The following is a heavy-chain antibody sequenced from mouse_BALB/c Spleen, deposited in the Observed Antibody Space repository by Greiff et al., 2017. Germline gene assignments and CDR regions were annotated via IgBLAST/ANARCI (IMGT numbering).Heavy chain of an antibody. J-gene: IGHJ3*01. CDR1: GFTFSSYY. CDR3: ARRGDDGSWFAY. V-gene: IGHV5-6-2*01. Sequence: EVMLVESGGGLVKLGGSLKLSCAASGFTFSSYYMSWVRQTPEKRLELVAAINSNGGSTYYPDTVKGRFTISRDNAKNTLYLQMSSLKSEDTALYYCARRGDDGSWFAYWGQGTLVTVSA. CDR2: INSNGGST. D-gene: IGHD2-3*01.